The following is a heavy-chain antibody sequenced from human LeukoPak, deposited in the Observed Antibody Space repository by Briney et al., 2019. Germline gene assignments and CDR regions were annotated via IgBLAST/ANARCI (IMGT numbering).Heavy chain of an antibody. V-gene: IGHV3-30*19. D-gene: IGHD6-13*01. J-gene: IGHJ4*02. CDR2: ISYDGSNK. CDR1: GFTFSSYG. Sequence: GGSLRLSCAASGFTFSSYGMHWVRQAPGKGLEWVAVISYDGSNKYYADSVKGRFTISRDNSKNTLYLQMNSLRAEDTAVYYCARDLRYSSSAGLHWGQGTLVTVSS. CDR3: ARDLRYSSSAGLH.